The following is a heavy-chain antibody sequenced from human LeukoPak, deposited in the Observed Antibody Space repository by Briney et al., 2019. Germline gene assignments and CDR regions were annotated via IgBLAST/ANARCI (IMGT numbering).Heavy chain of an antibody. D-gene: IGHD2-2*02. CDR3: ARQNFVVVVPAAIGGGWFDP. Sequence: ASVTVSCTTSGYTFTSYYIHWVRQAPGQGLEWMGIINPSGGSTSYAQKFQGRVTITADESTSTAYMELSSLRSEDTAVYYCARQNFVVVVPAAIGGGWFDPWGQGTLVTVSS. V-gene: IGHV1-46*01. CDR1: GYTFTSYY. J-gene: IGHJ5*02. CDR2: INPSGGST.